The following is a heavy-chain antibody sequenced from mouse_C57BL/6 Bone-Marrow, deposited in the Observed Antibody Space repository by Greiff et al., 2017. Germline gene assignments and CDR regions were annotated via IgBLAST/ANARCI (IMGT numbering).Heavy chain of an antibody. V-gene: IGHV1-81*01. D-gene: IGHD1-1*01. J-gene: IGHJ2*01. Sequence: VQLQQSGAELARPGASVKLSCKASGYTFPSYGISWVTQRTGQGLEWIGEIYPRSGNTYYNEKFKGTATLTADKSSSTAYMELRSLTSEDSAVYFCARSYYGSSDFDYWGQGTTLTGSS. CDR1: GYTFPSYG. CDR3: ARSYYGSSDFDY. CDR2: IYPRSGNT.